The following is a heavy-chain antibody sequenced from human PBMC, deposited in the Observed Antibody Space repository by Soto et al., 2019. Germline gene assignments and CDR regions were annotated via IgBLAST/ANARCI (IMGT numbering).Heavy chain of an antibody. CDR1: GDSISSGDYY. Sequence: QVQLQESGPGLVKPLQTLSLTCTVSGDSISSGDYYWNWIRQPPGKGLEWIGYIFYSGITYYSPPLKSPLPISXXPXNXXFSLKLTSVTAADTAVYYCARASRNGYGDYVDFDYWGQGTLVTVSS. CDR2: IFYSGIT. V-gene: IGHV4-30-4*01. D-gene: IGHD4-17*01. CDR3: ARASRNGYGDYVDFDY. J-gene: IGHJ4*02.